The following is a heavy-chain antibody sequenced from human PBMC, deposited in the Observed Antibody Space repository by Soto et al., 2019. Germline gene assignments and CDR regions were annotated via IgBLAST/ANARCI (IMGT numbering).Heavy chain of an antibody. Sequence: QVQLVQSGAEVKKPGASVKVSCKTSGYDFFKYNMHWVRQAPGQGLEWMGVINPNGGYTRHAQKFQGRVIMTRDTSSKIVYMELSGLTSADTAMYYCTRADSDVVILPDVRPLFDLWGQGDLVTVSS. V-gene: IGHV1-46*01. CDR3: TRADSDVVILPDVRPLFDL. J-gene: IGHJ4*02. CDR2: INPNGGYT. D-gene: IGHD2-21*02. CDR1: GYDFFKYN.